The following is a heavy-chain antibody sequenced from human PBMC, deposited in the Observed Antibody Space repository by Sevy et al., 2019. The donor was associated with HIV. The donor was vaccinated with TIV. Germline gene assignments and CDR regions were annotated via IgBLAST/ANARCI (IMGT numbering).Heavy chain of an antibody. V-gene: IGHV2-5*02. CDR3: ARFNYGDYTAYFDF. CDR2: IYWDDDK. D-gene: IGHD4-17*01. Sequence: SGPTLVNPTQTLTLTCTFSGFSLSTSGVGVGWIRQPPGKALEWLTLIYWDDDKRYSTSLKSGLTITKDTSKSQVVLTMTNMDPVDTATYFCARFNYGDYTAYFDFWGQGTLVTVSS. J-gene: IGHJ4*02. CDR1: GFSLSTSGVG.